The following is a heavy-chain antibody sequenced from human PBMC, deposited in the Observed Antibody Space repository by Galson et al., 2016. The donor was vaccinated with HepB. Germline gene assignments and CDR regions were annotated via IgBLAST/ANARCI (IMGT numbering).Heavy chain of an antibody. Sequence: CAISGDSVYNNGAAWVWIRQSPSRGLKWLGRTFYRSTWENHYAGSVRNRITISPDTSRNQFSLQLNSVTPEDTAVYYCARAVMLGRGMDVWGQGTTVTVSS. V-gene: IGHV6-1*01. CDR1: GDSVYNNGAA. CDR3: ARAVMLGRGMDV. CDR2: TFYRSTWEN. D-gene: IGHD3-10*01. J-gene: IGHJ6*02.